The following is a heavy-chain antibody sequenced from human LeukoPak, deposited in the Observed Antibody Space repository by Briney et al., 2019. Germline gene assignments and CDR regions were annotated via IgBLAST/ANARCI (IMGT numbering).Heavy chain of an antibody. CDR1: GFDFSSNW. CDR3: ARDRLLRYFDWPTFDY. D-gene: IGHD3-9*01. J-gene: IGHJ4*02. CDR2: IWYDGSNK. V-gene: IGHV3-33*08. Sequence: GGSLRLSCAASGFDFSSNWMHWVRQAPGKGLEWVAVIWYDGSNKYYADSVKGRFTISRDNSKNTLYLQMNSLRTEDTAVYYCARDRLLRYFDWPTFDYWGQGTLVTVSS.